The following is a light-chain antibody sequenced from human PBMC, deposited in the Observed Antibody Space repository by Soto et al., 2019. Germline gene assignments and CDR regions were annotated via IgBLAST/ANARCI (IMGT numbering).Light chain of an antibody. CDR3: QQYGSSLT. V-gene: IGKV3-20*01. Sequence: EIVLTQSPGTLSLSPGERATLSCRASQSVSSSYLAWYQQKPGQAPRLLIYDASSRATGIPDRFSGSGSATDFTLTISRLEPEDFAVYYCQQYGSSLTLGGGTKVDIK. J-gene: IGKJ4*01. CDR2: DAS. CDR1: QSVSSSY.